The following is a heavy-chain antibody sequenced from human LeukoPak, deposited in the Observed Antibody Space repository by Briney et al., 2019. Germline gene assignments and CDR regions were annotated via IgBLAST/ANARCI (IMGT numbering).Heavy chain of an antibody. CDR2: ISGGDAGT. V-gene: IGHV3-23*01. CDR1: GFTFNNYA. J-gene: IGHJ6*03. Sequence: GGSLRLSCAASGFTFNNYALSWVRQAPGKGLAWVSAISGGDAGTYYADSVKGRCTISRDNSKNTLYLQMNSLRAEDTAVYYCAKDQGVEVFYYYYMDVWGKGTTVTVSS. D-gene: IGHD2-15*01. CDR3: AKDQGVEVFYYYYMDV.